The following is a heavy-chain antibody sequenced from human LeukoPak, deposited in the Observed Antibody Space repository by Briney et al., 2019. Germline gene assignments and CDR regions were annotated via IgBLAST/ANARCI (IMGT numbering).Heavy chain of an antibody. CDR2: VSHDGIT. CDR3: ARHTIFCSFINCSPFDP. V-gene: IGHV4-39*01. D-gene: IGHD3-3*01. J-gene: IGHJ5*02. Sequence: PSETLSLTCTVSGGSINSALYYWAWIRQTPEQQLEWIGSVSHDGITKYSPSPGGRASLSADTSKNAFFMEVHSVTAADSAIYYCARHTIFCSFINCSPFDPWGQGTLVTVSS. CDR1: GGSINSALYY.